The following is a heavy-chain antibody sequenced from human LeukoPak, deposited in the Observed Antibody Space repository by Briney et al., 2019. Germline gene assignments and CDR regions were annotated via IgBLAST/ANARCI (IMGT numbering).Heavy chain of an antibody. CDR2: INPNSGGT. V-gene: IGHV1-2*06. Sequence: ASVKVSCKASGYTFTGYYMHWVRQAPGQGLEWMGRINPNSGGTNYAQKFQGRVTMTRDTSISTAYMELSRLRSDDTAVYYCARSIAARTPPDYWGQGTLVTVSS. CDR1: GYTFTGYY. CDR3: ARSIAARTPPDY. D-gene: IGHD6-6*01. J-gene: IGHJ4*02.